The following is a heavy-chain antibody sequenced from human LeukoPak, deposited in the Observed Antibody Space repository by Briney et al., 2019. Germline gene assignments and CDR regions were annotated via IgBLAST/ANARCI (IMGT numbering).Heavy chain of an antibody. CDR2: INPNSGGT. Sequence: ASVKVSCKASGYTFTGYYMHWVRQATGQGLEWMGWINPNSGGTNYAQKFQGRVTMTRDTSINTAYMELSRLRSDDTAVYYCARSNPPLYCSSTSCYTGEILAVTVYWGQGTLVTVSS. J-gene: IGHJ4*02. V-gene: IGHV1-2*02. CDR1: GYTFTGYY. CDR3: ARSNPPLYCSSTSCYTGEILAVTVY. D-gene: IGHD2-2*02.